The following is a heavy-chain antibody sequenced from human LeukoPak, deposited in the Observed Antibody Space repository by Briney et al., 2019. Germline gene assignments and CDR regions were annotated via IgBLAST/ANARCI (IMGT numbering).Heavy chain of an antibody. D-gene: IGHD3-3*01. CDR1: GYTFTSYG. Sequence: ASVKVSCKASGYTFTSYGISWVRQAPGQGLEWMGWISAYNGNTNYAQKLQGRVTMTTDTSTSTAYMELRSLRSDDTAVYYCARRGERYYDFWSGYPYYFDYWGQGTLVTVSS. CDR3: ARRGERYYDFWSGYPYYFDY. J-gene: IGHJ4*02. CDR2: ISAYNGNT. V-gene: IGHV1-18*01.